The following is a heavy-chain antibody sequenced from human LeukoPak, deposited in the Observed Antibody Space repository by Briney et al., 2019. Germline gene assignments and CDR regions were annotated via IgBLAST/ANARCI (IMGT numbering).Heavy chain of an antibody. D-gene: IGHD3/OR15-3a*01. V-gene: IGHV3-64D*06. J-gene: IGHJ4*02. CDR3: VKDRVTWRTVFLDY. Sequence: PGGSLRLSCSASGFIFSDYAMRWVRQAPGKGLEYISAISSDGDRTYFTDSVKGRFTISRDNSKNMLYLQMSSLRAEDTAMYYCVKDRVTWRTVFLDYWGQGTLVTVSS. CDR2: ISSDGDRT. CDR1: GFIFSDYA.